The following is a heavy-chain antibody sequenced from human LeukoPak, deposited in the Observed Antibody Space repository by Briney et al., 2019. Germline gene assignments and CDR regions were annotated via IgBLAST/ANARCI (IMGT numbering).Heavy chain of an antibody. CDR3: ARARVIPASFDD. Sequence: SQTLSLTCTVSGGSITFGSYFWTWIRQPAGKGLEWIGRIYTSGRTFYNPSLKSRVTISMDTSMNQFSLRLNSVTAADTAVYYCARARVIPASFDDWGQGTLVTVSS. V-gene: IGHV4-61*02. J-gene: IGHJ4*02. D-gene: IGHD3-16*02. CDR1: GGSITFGSYF. CDR2: IYTSGRT.